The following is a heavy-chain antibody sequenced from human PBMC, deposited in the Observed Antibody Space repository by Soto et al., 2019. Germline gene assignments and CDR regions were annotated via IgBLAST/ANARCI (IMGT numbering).Heavy chain of an antibody. Sequence: QVQLQESGPGLVKPSETLSLTCTVSGGTISSWYWSWIRQPPGKGLEWIGYIYYSGSTNCNPSLKSGVTISVDTSKNQSPMKLSSVTAADTAVYYCTRRYGSAIDYWGQGTLVTVSS. CDR1: GGTISSWY. V-gene: IGHV4-59*08. CDR2: IYYSGST. D-gene: IGHD1-26*01. CDR3: TRRYGSAIDY. J-gene: IGHJ4*02.